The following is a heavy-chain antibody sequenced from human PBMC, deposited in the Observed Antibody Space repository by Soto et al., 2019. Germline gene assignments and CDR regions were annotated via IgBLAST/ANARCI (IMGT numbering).Heavy chain of an antibody. D-gene: IGHD6-19*01. V-gene: IGHV3-30*18. CDR3: AKDRGIAVAGTDY. J-gene: IGHJ4*02. CDR2: ISYEGSNK. Sequence: QVQLVESGGGVVQPGRSLRLSCAASGFTFSSYGMHWVRQAPGKGLEWEAVISYEGSNKYYADSVKGRFTISRDNSKNTLYLQMNSLRAEDTAVYYCAKDRGIAVAGTDYWGQGTLVTVSS. CDR1: GFTFSSYG.